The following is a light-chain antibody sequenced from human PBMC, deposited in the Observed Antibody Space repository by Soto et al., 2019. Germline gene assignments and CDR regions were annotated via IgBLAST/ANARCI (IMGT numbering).Light chain of an antibody. CDR3: LQYNSYPLT. CDR2: KAS. CDR1: QTINRW. Sequence: DIPMTPVPSTPFFSVGDRKNLTFRARQTINRWLAWYQQRPGKAPKLLIHKASTLEGGVPSRFSGSASGTEFTLTISSPQPDDFATYYCLQYNSYPLTFGGGTKVDIK. J-gene: IGKJ4*01. V-gene: IGKV1-5*03.